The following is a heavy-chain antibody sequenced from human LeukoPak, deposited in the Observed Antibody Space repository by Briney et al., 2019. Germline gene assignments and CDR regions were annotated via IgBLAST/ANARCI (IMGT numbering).Heavy chain of an antibody. V-gene: IGHV3-30*03. Sequence: PGGSLRLSCAASGFTFSSYGMHWVRQAPGKGLEWVAVISYDGSNKYYADSVKGRFTISRDNSKNTLYLQMNSLRAEDTAVYYCARGRAYYDSSGYYYVDYWGQGTLVTVSS. CDR3: ARGRAYYDSSGYYYVDY. D-gene: IGHD3-22*01. CDR2: ISYDGSNK. J-gene: IGHJ4*02. CDR1: GFTFSSYG.